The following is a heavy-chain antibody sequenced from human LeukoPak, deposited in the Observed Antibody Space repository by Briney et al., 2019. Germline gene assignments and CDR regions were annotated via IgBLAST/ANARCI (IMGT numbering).Heavy chain of an antibody. J-gene: IGHJ6*03. D-gene: IGHD2-2*01. CDR1: GYTFTGYY. CDR2: INPNSGGT. Sequence: ASVKVSCKASGYTFTGYYMHWVPEPPGQGLEWMGWINPNSGGTNYAQKSEGRVTKTRDTSISTAYMELRRLRSDDTAVYYCARDPVVVPDHYYYYMDVWGKRTTATVSS. V-gene: IGHV1-2*02. CDR3: ARDPVVVPDHYYYYMDV.